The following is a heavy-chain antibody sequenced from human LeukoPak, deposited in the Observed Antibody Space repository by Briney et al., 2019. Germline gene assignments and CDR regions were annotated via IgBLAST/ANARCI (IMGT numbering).Heavy chain of an antibody. V-gene: IGHV3-23*01. CDR3: AKVSSSGWYYDY. D-gene: IGHD6-25*01. CDR2: ISGSGIGT. CDR1: GFTFSSYG. Sequence: PGGSLRLSCAASGFTFSSYGMNWVRQAPGKGLEWVTAISGSGIGTYYADSVKGRFTISRDNSKNKLYLQMNSLRAEDSAVYYCAKVSSSGWYYDYWGEGSLVTVSS. J-gene: IGHJ4*02.